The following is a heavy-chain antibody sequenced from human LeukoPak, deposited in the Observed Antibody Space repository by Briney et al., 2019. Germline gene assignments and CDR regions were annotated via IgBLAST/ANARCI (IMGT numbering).Heavy chain of an antibody. CDR2: ISGSGGST. J-gene: IGHJ4*02. Sequence: GGSLRLSCAASGFTFDDYGMSWVRQAPGKGLEWVSAISGSGGSTYYADSVKGRFTISRDNSKNTLYLQMNSLRAEDTAVYYCAKGFFATDYGSGTGRHDYWGQGTLVTVSS. V-gene: IGHV3-23*01. D-gene: IGHD3-10*01. CDR1: GFTFDDYG. CDR3: AKGFFATDYGSGTGRHDY.